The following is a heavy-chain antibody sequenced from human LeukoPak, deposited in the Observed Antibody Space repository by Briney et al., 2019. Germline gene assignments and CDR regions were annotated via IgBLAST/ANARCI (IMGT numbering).Heavy chain of an antibody. V-gene: IGHV4-59*06. CDR1: DGSINSYY. CDR2: IYYSGST. D-gene: IGHD3-22*01. J-gene: IGHJ6*02. CDR3: ARDRGPDSSGYYYYYYGMDV. Sequence: PSETLSLTCSVSDGSINSYYWSWIRQHPGKGLEWIGYIYYSGSTYYNPSLKSRVTISVDTSKNQFSLKLSSVTAADTAVYYCARDRGPDSSGYYYYYYGMDVWGQGTTVTVSS.